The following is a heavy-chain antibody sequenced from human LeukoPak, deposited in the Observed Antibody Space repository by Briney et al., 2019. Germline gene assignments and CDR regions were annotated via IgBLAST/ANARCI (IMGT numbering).Heavy chain of an antibody. Sequence: TGGSLRLSCEASGFIFSNYWMAWVRQAPGKGLEWVANIKEDGSDKNYVESMKGRYTISRDNAQNSLYLQMNRLGVEDTAVYYCATIGATTGGPFDIWGQGTMVTVSS. V-gene: IGHV3-7*01. J-gene: IGHJ3*02. CDR1: GFIFSNYW. CDR2: IKEDGSDK. D-gene: IGHD1-26*01. CDR3: ATIGATTGGPFDI.